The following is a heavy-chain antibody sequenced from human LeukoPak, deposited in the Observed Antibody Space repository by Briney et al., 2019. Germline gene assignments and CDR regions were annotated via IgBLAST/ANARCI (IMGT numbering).Heavy chain of an antibody. CDR1: GFTFSSYS. J-gene: IGHJ4*02. CDR3: ARDRLSGWYGGDYFDY. D-gene: IGHD6-19*01. CDR2: ISSSSSTI. V-gene: IGHV3-48*01. Sequence: GGSLRLSCAASGFTFSSYSMNWVRQAPGKGLEWVSYISSSSSTIYYADSVKGRFTISRDNSKNTLYLQMNSLRAEDTAVYYCARDRLSGWYGGDYFDYWGQGTLVTVSS.